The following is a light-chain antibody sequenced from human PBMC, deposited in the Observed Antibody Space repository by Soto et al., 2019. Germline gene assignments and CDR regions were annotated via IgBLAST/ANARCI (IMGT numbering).Light chain of an antibody. Sequence: QSVLTQPASVSGSPGQSVTISCTGTSSDVGGYNYVSWYQQYPGKAPKVMIYDVSNRPSGVSNRFSGSKSGNTASLTISGLQAEDGADYYCSSYTSSNTLYVFGTGTKLTVL. CDR1: SSDVGGYNY. CDR3: SSYTSSNTLYV. J-gene: IGLJ1*01. V-gene: IGLV2-14*01. CDR2: DVS.